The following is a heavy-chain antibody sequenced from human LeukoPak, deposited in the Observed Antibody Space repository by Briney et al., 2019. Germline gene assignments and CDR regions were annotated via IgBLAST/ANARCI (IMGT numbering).Heavy chain of an antibody. CDR1: GGTFSTFG. D-gene: IGHD4-23*01. CDR2: IIPIFGPA. CDR3: ARATGNSDHSPREPIHWYFDF. J-gene: IGHJ2*01. Sequence: SVKVSCKASGGTFSTFGLSWVRQAPGQGLEWMGGIIPIFGPANYAQKFQGRVTITADESTSTAYMELSSLRSEDTAVYFCARATGNSDHSPREPIHWYFDFWGRGTLVTVSS. V-gene: IGHV1-69*13.